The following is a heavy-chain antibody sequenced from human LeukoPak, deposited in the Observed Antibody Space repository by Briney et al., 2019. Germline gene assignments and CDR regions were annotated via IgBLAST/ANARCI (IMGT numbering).Heavy chain of an antibody. Sequence: GGSLRLSCAASGFTFSSYSMNWVRQAPGKGLEWVSSISSSSSYIYYADSVKGRFTISRDNAKHSLYLQMNSLRAGDTAVYYCARGRSRRGGYSSSWWSPPGDCWGQGTLVTVSS. CDR1: GFTFSSYS. D-gene: IGHD6-13*01. V-gene: IGHV3-21*01. J-gene: IGHJ4*02. CDR2: ISSSSSYI. CDR3: ARGRSRRGGYSSSWWSPPGDC.